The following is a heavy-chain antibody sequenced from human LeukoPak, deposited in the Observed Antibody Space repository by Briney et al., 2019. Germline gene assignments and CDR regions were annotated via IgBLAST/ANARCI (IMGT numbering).Heavy chain of an antibody. CDR3: ARGIVVVPAASDAFDI. V-gene: IGHV3-30*04. Sequence: GGSLRLSCAASGFTFSSYAMHWVRQAPGKGLEWVAVISYDGSNKYYADSVKGRFTISRDNSKNTLYLQMNSLRAEDTAVYYCARGIVVVPAASDAFDIWGQGTMVTVSS. D-gene: IGHD2-2*01. CDR1: GFTFSSYA. CDR2: ISYDGSNK. J-gene: IGHJ3*02.